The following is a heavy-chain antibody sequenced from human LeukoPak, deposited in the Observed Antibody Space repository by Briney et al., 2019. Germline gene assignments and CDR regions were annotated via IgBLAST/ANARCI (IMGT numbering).Heavy chain of an antibody. Sequence: ASVKVSCEASGGTFSSYAISWVRQALGQGLEWMGWISPYNGNTSYAQNFQGRVTMTTDTSTTTAYMELRSLRFDDTAVYYCARDDEEFGELSWFDPWGQGTLVTVSS. D-gene: IGHD3-10*01. J-gene: IGHJ5*02. CDR1: GGTFSSYA. V-gene: IGHV1-18*01. CDR2: ISPYNGNT. CDR3: ARDDEEFGELSWFDP.